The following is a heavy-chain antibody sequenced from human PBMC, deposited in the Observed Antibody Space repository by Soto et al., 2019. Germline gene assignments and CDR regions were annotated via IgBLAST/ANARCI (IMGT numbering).Heavy chain of an antibody. CDR2: FIPVSGMA. J-gene: IGHJ4*02. Sequence: QVQLVQSGAEVKKPGSSVKVSCKASGGTFSSHSISWVRQAPGQGLEWMGAFIPVSGMANYAQKFQGRVMITADEATNTVYMGLTSLISEDTAVYYCASRNWSPPLLDSWGQGTLVTVSS. CDR1: GGTFSSHS. D-gene: IGHD1-20*01. V-gene: IGHV1-69*12. CDR3: ASRNWSPPLLDS.